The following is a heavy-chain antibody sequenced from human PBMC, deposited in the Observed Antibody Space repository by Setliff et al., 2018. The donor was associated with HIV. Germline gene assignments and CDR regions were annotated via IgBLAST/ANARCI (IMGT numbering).Heavy chain of an antibody. Sequence: SETLSLTCTVSGGSISSSSYYWGWIRQPPGKGLEWIGSIYYSESTSYNPSLKSRVTISVDTSKNQFSLKLGSVTAADTAVYYCARSSLHCGGGSCYLTWFDPWGQGTLVTVSS. CDR2: IYYSEST. CDR3: ARSSLHCGGGSCYLTWFDP. CDR1: GGSISSSSYY. J-gene: IGHJ5*02. D-gene: IGHD2-15*01. V-gene: IGHV4-39*07.